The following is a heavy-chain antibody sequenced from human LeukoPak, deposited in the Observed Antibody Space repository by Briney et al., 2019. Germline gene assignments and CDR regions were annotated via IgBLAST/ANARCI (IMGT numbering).Heavy chain of an antibody. Sequence: ASVKVSCKASGYTFTGYFMHWVRQAPGQGLQWMGWINPNSGGTNYAQKFQGRVTMTRDTSISTAYMELSRLRSDDTAVYYCARDERYDSSGYPFDYWGQGTLVTVSS. V-gene: IGHV1-2*02. CDR1: GYTFTGYF. CDR2: INPNSGGT. J-gene: IGHJ4*02. D-gene: IGHD3-22*01. CDR3: ARDERYDSSGYPFDY.